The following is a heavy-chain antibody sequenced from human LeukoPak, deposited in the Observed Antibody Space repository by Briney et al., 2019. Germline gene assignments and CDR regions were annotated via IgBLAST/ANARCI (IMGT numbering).Heavy chain of an antibody. CDR1: GGTFSSYA. CDR3: ARDHVSEYCSGGSCYSGDY. J-gene: IGHJ4*02. CDR2: INPNSGGT. V-gene: IGHV1-2*02. D-gene: IGHD2-15*01. Sequence: ASVKVSCKASGGTFSSYAISWVRQAPGQGLEWMGWINPNSGGTNYAQKFQGRVTMTRDTSISTAYMELSRLRSDDTAVYYCARDHVSEYCSGGSCYSGDYWGQGTLVTVSS.